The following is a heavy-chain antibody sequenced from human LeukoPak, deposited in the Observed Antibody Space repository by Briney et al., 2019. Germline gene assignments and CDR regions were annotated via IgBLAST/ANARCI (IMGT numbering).Heavy chain of an antibody. CDR3: ARGGSYGGYHSY. Sequence: GGSLRLSCAASEFIVSINYMTWVRQAPGKGLEWVSLIYSRGDTKYADSVKGRFTISRDNAKNSLYLQMNSLRAEDTALYYCARGGSYGGYHSYWGQGTLVTVSS. V-gene: IGHV3-53*01. CDR1: EFIVSINY. D-gene: IGHD4-23*01. CDR2: IYSRGDT. J-gene: IGHJ4*02.